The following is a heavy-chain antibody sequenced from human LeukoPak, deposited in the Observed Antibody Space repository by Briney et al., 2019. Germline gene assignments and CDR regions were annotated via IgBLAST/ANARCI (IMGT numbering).Heavy chain of an antibody. CDR3: ARDSSSPWWFDP. Sequence: ASVKVSCKASGYTFTGYYMHWVRQAPGQGLEWMGRINPNSGGTNYAQKFQGRVTMTRDTSISTAYMELSRLRSDDTAVYYCARDSSSPWWFDPWGQGTLVTVSS. CDR2: INPNSGGT. J-gene: IGHJ5*02. V-gene: IGHV1-2*06. D-gene: IGHD6-6*01. CDR1: GYTFTGYY.